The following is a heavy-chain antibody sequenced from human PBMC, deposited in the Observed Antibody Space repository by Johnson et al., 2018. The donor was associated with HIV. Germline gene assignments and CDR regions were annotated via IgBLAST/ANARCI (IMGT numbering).Heavy chain of an antibody. CDR3: AREEGGYYDSSGYYYVGAFDI. V-gene: IGHV3-66*01. D-gene: IGHD3-22*01. CDR2: TYSGGST. J-gene: IGHJ3*02. Sequence: ASGFNVSTNNMTWVRQAPGKGLEWVSVTYSGGSTYYADSLKDRFTISRDNSKNTLYLQMNSLRAEDTAVYYCAREEGGYYDSSGYYYVGAFDIWGQGTMVTVSS. CDR1: GFNVSTNN.